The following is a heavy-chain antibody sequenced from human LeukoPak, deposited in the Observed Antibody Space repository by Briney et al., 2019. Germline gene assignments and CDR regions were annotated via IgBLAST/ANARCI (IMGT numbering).Heavy chain of an antibody. Sequence: PGKSLRLSCAASGFTFSGFGMHWVRQAPGKGLEWVANIKQDGSEKYYVDSVKGRFTISRDNAKNSLYLQMNSLRAEDTAVYYCARDLNYGSGSYYRAAYWGQGTLVTVSS. CDR2: IKQDGSEK. V-gene: IGHV3-7*03. CDR1: GFTFSGFG. D-gene: IGHD3-10*01. CDR3: ARDLNYGSGSYYRAAY. J-gene: IGHJ4*02.